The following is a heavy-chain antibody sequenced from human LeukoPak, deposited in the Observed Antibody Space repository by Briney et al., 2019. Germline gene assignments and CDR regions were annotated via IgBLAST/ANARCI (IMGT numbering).Heavy chain of an antibody. CDR3: ARDGRFLEWFPPDY. J-gene: IGHJ4*02. CDR1: GGTFSSYA. V-gene: IGHV1-69*06. Sequence: SVKVSCKASGGTFSSYAISWVRQAPGQGLEWMGGIIPIFGTANYAQKFQGRVTITADKSTSTAYMELRSLRSDDTAIYYCARDGRFLEWFPPDYWGQGTLVTVSS. D-gene: IGHD3-3*01. CDR2: IIPIFGTA.